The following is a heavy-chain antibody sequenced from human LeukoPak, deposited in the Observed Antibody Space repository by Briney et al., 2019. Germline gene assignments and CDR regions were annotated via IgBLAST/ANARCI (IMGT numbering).Heavy chain of an antibody. V-gene: IGHV3-20*04. CDR2: INWNGGST. CDR3: ARDRGENTVTQGLDY. CDR1: GFTFDDYG. D-gene: IGHD4-17*01. J-gene: IGHJ4*02. Sequence: PGGSLRLSCAASGFTFDDYGMSWVRQAPGKGLEWVSGINWNGGSTGYADSVKGRFTISRDNAKNSLYLQMNSLGAEDTALYYCARDRGENTVTQGLDYWGQGTLVTVSS.